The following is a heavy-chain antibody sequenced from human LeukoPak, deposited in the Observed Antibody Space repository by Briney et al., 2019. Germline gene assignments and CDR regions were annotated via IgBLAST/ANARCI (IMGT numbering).Heavy chain of an antibody. CDR3: AREYPASFDY. CDR1: GFTFSTYL. CDR2: INSDGTNT. J-gene: IGHJ4*02. Sequence: GGSLRLSCAASGFTFSTYLMHWVRLVPGKGLVWVSRINSDGTNTGYADSVKGRFTISRDNAKNTLYLQMNSLRVEDTAVYYCAREYPASFDYWGQGTLVTVSS. V-gene: IGHV3-74*01.